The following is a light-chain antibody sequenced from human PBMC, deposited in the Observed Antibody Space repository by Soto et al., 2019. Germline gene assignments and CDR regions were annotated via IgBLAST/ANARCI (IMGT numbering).Light chain of an antibody. CDR3: QQYGTSPWT. J-gene: IGKJ1*01. V-gene: IGKV3-20*01. Sequence: EIVLTQSPGTLSLSPGERATLSCRASESVSSSYLGWYQQKPGQSPRLLIYGASSRATGIPDRFSGSGYGTDFTLTIRRLEPEDFAVYYCQQYGTSPWTFGQGTKVELK. CDR1: ESVSSSY. CDR2: GAS.